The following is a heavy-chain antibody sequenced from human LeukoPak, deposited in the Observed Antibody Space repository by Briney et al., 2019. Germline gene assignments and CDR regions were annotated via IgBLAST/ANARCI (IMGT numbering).Heavy chain of an antibody. CDR2: ISAYNGNT. V-gene: IGHV1-18*01. D-gene: IGHD3-10*01. CDR3: ARGGDYYYYYGMDV. CDR1: GYTFTSYG. J-gene: IGHJ6*02. Sequence: ASVKVSCKASGYTFTSYGISWVRQAPGQGLEWMGWISAYNGNTNYAQKLQGRVTMTRDTSTSTVYMELSSLRSEDTAVYYCARGGDYYYYYGMDVWGQGTTVTVSS.